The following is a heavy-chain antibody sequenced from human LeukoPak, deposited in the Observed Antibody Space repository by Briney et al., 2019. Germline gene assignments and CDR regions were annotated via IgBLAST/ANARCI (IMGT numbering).Heavy chain of an antibody. Sequence: SVKVSCKSSGGTFSSYTISWVRQAPGQGLEWMGMIIPILGIANYAQKFQGRVTITADKSTSTAYMELSSLRSEDTAVYYCASGTYYDFWSGYRLDYWGQGTLVTVSS. CDR1: GGTFSSYT. J-gene: IGHJ4*02. D-gene: IGHD3-3*01. CDR3: ASGTYYDFWSGYRLDY. CDR2: IIPILGIA. V-gene: IGHV1-69*02.